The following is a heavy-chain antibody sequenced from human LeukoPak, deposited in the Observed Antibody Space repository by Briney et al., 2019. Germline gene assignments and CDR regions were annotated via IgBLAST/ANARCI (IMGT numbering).Heavy chain of an antibody. CDR1: GFTFSSYS. J-gene: IGHJ4*02. D-gene: IGHD3-16*02. V-gene: IGHV3-21*01. Sequence: GGSLRLSCAASGFTFSSYSMNWVRQAPGKGLEWVASISSSSTYIYYADSVKGRFTISRDNAKNSLYLQMNSLRAEDTAVYYCARDGAYHDTSGRRDDFWGQGTLVSVSS. CDR3: ARDGAYHDTSGRRDDF. CDR2: ISSSSTYI.